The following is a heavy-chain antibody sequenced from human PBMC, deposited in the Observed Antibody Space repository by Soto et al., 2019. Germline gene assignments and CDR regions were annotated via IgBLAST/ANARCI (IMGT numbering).Heavy chain of an antibody. CDR1: GGSISSGGYY. CDR2: IYYSGST. CDR3: AGLRFRSYWYFDL. Sequence: QVQLQESGPGLVKPSQTLSLTYTVSGGSISSGGYYWSWIRQHPGKGLEWIGYIYYSGSTYYNPSLKSRVTISVDASKNQLSLKLSSVTAADTAVYYCAGLRFRSYWYFDLWGRGTLVTVSS. V-gene: IGHV4-31*03. J-gene: IGHJ2*01. D-gene: IGHD3-3*01.